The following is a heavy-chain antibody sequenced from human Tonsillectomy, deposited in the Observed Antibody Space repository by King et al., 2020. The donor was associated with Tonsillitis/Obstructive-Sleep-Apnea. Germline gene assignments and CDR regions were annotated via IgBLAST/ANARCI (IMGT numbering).Heavy chain of an antibody. Sequence: VQLVESGGGLVQPGGSLRLSCAASGFTFSSYWMSWVRQAPAQGLEWVANIKQDGSEKYSVDSVKGRFTISRDNATNSLSLQMNSLRAEGPAVYYGARASDFGGLVCYGMDVWGQGTTVTVSS. CDR3: ARASDFGGLVCYGMDV. D-gene: IGHD3-3*01. J-gene: IGHJ6*02. V-gene: IGHV3-7*03. CDR1: GFTFSSYW. CDR2: IKQDGSEK.